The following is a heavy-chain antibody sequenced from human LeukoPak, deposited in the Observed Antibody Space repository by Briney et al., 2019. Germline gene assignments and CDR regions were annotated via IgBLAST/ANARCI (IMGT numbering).Heavy chain of an antibody. CDR1: GYSFTSYW. J-gene: IGHJ6*02. V-gene: IGHV5-51*01. D-gene: IGHD2-2*03. CDR2: IYPGDSDT. Sequence: GESLKISCTGSGYSFTSYWIGWVRQMPGKGLEWMGIIYPGDSDTRYSPSFQGQVTISADKSISTAYLQWSSLKASDTAMYYCARADGYCSSTSCHYYYGMDVWGQGTTVTVSS. CDR3: ARADGYCSSTSCHYYYGMDV.